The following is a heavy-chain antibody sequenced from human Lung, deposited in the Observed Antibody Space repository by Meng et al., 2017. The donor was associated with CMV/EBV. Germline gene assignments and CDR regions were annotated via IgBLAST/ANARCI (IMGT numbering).Heavy chain of an antibody. CDR3: ARQAPDNWFAT. V-gene: IGHV4-31*03. CDR1: SGPMTSGGYC. Sequence: SXTLSLTCTVSSGPMTSGGYCWSWIRQHPEKGLEWIGYSYHDGTTHYNPSLRSRISISVHTSKKQFYLNLNSVTAADTAVYYCARQAPDNWFATWGQGARVTGSS. J-gene: IGHJ5*02. CDR2: SYHDGTT.